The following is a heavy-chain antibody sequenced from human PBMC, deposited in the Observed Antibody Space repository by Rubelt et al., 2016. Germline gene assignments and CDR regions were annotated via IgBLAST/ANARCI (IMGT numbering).Heavy chain of an antibody. CDR3: TTDRGPLITIFGVVIITLFDY. D-gene: IGHD3-3*01. Sequence: RSKAYGGTTEYAASVKGRFTISRDDSKSIAYLQMNSLKTEDTAVYYCTTDRGPLITIFGVVIITLFDYWGQGTLVTVSS. V-gene: IGHV3-49*02. J-gene: IGHJ4*02. CDR2: RSKAYGGTT.